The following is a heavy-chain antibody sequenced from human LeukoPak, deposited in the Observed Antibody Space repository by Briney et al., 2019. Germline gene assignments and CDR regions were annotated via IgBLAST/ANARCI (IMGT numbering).Heavy chain of an antibody. CDR2: IGIRGDT. Sequence: GGSLRLSCAASGFTFTNYDMHWVRQATGRGLEWVSAIGIRGDTYHPGSVKGRFTISRENAKSSLYLQMNSLRAEDTTVYYCARGGIQVSGIDEIDHWGQGTLVTVSS. D-gene: IGHD5-18*01. J-gene: IGHJ4*02. CDR1: GFTFTNYD. CDR3: ARGGIQVSGIDEIDH. V-gene: IGHV3-13*01.